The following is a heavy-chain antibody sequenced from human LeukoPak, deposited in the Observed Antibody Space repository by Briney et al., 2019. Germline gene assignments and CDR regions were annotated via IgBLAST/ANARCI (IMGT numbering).Heavy chain of an antibody. D-gene: IGHD3-10*01. CDR3: ARDHEEGNYGMDV. CDR2: IKKDGSET. Sequence: GGSLRLSCAASGFSFRTYWMTWVRQAPGKGLEWVADIKKDGSETYYVDSVKGRFTISRDNAKNSLYLQMNSLRAEDTAVYYCARDHEEGNYGMDVWGQGTTVTVSS. CDR1: GFSFRTYW. J-gene: IGHJ6*02. V-gene: IGHV3-7*01.